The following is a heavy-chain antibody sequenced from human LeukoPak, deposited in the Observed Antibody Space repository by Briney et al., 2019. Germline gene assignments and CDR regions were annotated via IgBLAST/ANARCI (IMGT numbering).Heavy chain of an antibody. Sequence: ASVKVSCKASGYTFTSYVMHWVRQAPGQRLEWMGWINAGNGNTKYSQKFQGRVTITADESTSTAYMELSSLRSEDTAVYYCASGHHYYDSSGYYPYFDYWGQGTLVTVSS. CDR1: GYTFTSYV. CDR3: ASGHHYYDSSGYYPYFDY. V-gene: IGHV1-3*01. D-gene: IGHD3-22*01. J-gene: IGHJ4*02. CDR2: INAGNGNT.